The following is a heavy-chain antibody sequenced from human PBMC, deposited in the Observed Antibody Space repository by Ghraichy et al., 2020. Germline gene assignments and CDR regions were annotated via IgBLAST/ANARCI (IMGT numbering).Heavy chain of an antibody. D-gene: IGHD4-23*01. CDR2: INTYDGKT. Sequence: ASVKVSCKASGYMFTSYYISWVRQAPGQGPEWVGWINTYDGKTKYAQKLQGRVTMTADTSTTTAYMEVRSLRSDDTAVYYCAIDGGPQWFDYWGKGTLVTVSS. J-gene: IGHJ4*02. V-gene: IGHV1-18*01. CDR1: GYMFTSYY. CDR3: AIDGGPQWFDY.